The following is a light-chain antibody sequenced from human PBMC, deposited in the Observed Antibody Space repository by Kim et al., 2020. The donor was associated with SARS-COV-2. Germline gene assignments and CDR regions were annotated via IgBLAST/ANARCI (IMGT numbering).Light chain of an antibody. V-gene: IGKV1-17*01. J-gene: IGKJ5*01. CDR2: GAS. Sequence: ASVGDRVTITCRASQDISNDLGWYQQNPGRAPKLLIYGASSLQSGVPSRFSGSGSETEFTLTISSLQPEDFATYFCLQHNTSPITFGQGTRLDIK. CDR3: LQHNTSPIT. CDR1: QDISND.